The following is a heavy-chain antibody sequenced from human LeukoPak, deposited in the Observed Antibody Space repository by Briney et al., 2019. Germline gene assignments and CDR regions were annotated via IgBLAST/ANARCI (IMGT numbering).Heavy chain of an antibody. D-gene: IGHD3-10*01. CDR2: ISSNGGTT. V-gene: IGHV3-64*04. CDR3: GRALVRSSGNYYFDY. J-gene: IGHJ4*01. CDR1: GFTFSSYP. Sequence: GGSLRLSCSASGFTFSSYPMHWVRQAPGKGLEYVSAISSNGGTTYYGDSVKGRFTISRDNSKSTLYLQMNSLEAEDTAVYYCGRALVRSSGNYYFDYWGQGTLVTVSS.